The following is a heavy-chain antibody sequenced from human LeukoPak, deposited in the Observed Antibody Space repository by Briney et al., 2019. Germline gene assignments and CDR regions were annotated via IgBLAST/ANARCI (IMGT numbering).Heavy chain of an antibody. Sequence: SETLSLTCTVSGGSISSSSNYWGWIRQPPGKGLEWIGSLYYSGSTYYNLSLKSRVTISVDTSKNQFSLKLSSVIAADTAVYYCARRTLRYFDWLLFFDYWGQGILVTVSS. CDR1: GGSISSSSNY. CDR2: LYYSGST. J-gene: IGHJ4*02. D-gene: IGHD3-9*01. CDR3: ARRTLRYFDWLLFFDY. V-gene: IGHV4-39*01.